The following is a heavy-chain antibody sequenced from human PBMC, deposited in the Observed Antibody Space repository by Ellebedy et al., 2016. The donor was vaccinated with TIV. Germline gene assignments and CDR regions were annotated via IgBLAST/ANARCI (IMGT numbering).Heavy chain of an antibody. V-gene: IGHV3-21*01. CDR2: ISGNGRYT. J-gene: IGHJ4*02. D-gene: IGHD3-16*01. CDR1: GFPFNNFS. Sequence: GGSLRLSCAAYGFPFNNFSMNWVRQAPGKGLEWVASISGNGRYTAYTDSVKGRFTISRDNAKKSLFLQMDSLRAGDTAMYFCARGFSDSYPSHLDFWGRGTLVTVSS. CDR3: ARGFSDSYPSHLDF.